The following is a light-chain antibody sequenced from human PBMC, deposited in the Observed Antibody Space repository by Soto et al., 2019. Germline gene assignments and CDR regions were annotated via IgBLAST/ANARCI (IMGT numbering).Light chain of an antibody. CDR1: QSISSW. Sequence: DIQMTQSPSTLSASVGDRVTITCRASQSISSWLAWYQQKPGKAPKLLIYKASTLKSGVPSRFSGSGSGTDFTLTISRLEPEDFAVYYCQQYSSSPSITFGQGTRLEIK. CDR3: QQYSSSPSIT. CDR2: KAS. J-gene: IGKJ5*01. V-gene: IGKV1-5*03.